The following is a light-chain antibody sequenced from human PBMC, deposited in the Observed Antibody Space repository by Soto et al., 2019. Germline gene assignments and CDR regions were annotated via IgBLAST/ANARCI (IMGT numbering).Light chain of an antibody. CDR2: SAS. J-gene: IGKJ1*01. V-gene: IGKV1-39*01. Sequence: DIQMTQSPSSLSASVGDRVTITCRASQRVGSYLNWYQQKPGKAPTLLIYSASELQSGVSSRFSGSGSGTDFTLTIRNLQPEAFAVYYCQQSHNTPLTFGQGTKVEI. CDR1: QRVGSY. CDR3: QQSHNTPLT.